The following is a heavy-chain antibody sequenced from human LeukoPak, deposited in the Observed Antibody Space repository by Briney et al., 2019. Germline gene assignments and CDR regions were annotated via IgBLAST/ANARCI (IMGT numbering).Heavy chain of an antibody. CDR1: GFTVSGNY. CDR2: INSGDRT. CDR3: AKYYDILTGYPSGAFDY. D-gene: IGHD3-9*01. J-gene: IGHJ4*02. Sequence: PGGSLRLSCAASGFTVSGNYMSWVRQAPGKGLEWVSAINSGDRTHYAASVKGRFTISRDNSKNTLYLQMSSLRADDTAVYYCAKYYDILTGYPSGAFDYWGQGTLVTVSS. V-gene: IGHV3-53*01.